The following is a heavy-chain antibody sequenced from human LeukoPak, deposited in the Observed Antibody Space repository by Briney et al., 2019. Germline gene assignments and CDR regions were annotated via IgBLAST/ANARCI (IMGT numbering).Heavy chain of an antibody. Sequence: SGRSLRLSCTGSGFTFGDYAMNWFRQAPGKGLEWVGFIRSKTYGGATEYAASVKGRFTISRDDSKSIAYLQMDSLKTEDTAVYYCSSYYRSDSPRWYFDYWGQGTLVTVSS. CDR2: IRSKTYGGAT. J-gene: IGHJ4*02. CDR1: GFTFGDYA. D-gene: IGHD3-10*01. CDR3: SSYYRSDSPRWYFDY. V-gene: IGHV3-49*03.